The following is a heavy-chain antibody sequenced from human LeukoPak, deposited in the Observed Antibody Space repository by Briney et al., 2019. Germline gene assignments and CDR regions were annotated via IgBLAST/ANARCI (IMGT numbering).Heavy chain of an antibody. CDR1: GFTFSSYA. CDR3: AKRSTGD. D-gene: IGHD7-27*01. Sequence: GGSLRLSCAASGFTFSSYAMSWVRQAPGKGLAWVSAITDSGGTTYYADSVEGRFTISRDNSKNTLYLQMNSLRDEDTAVYYCAKRSTGDWGRGTLVTVSS. V-gene: IGHV3-23*01. J-gene: IGHJ4*02. CDR2: ITDSGGTT.